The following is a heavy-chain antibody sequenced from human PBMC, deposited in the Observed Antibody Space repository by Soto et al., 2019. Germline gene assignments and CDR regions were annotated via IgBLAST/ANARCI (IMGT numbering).Heavy chain of an antibody. D-gene: IGHD3-3*01. Sequence: PGEALKISCKGSGYSFTSYWIGWGRQMPGKGLEWMGIIYPGDSDTRYSPSFQGQVTISADKSISTAYLQWSSLKASDTAMYYCARTDDFWSGYYPGAQFDYWGQGPLVTVS. CDR2: IYPGDSDT. CDR3: ARTDDFWSGYYPGAQFDY. J-gene: IGHJ4*02. V-gene: IGHV5-51*01. CDR1: GYSFTSYW.